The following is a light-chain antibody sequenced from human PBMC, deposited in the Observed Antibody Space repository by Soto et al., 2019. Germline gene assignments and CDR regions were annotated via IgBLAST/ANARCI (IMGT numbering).Light chain of an antibody. J-gene: IGKJ2*01. CDR1: QSVSNNY. V-gene: IGKV3-20*01. Sequence: EIVLTQSPDTLSLSPWERATLSCRASQSVSNNYLAWFQQKGGQAPRLLIYGASSRATGIPDRFSGSGSGTDFPLTISRLEPEDVAVYYCQQYGSSPYTFGQGTKVEIK. CDR3: QQYGSSPYT. CDR2: GAS.